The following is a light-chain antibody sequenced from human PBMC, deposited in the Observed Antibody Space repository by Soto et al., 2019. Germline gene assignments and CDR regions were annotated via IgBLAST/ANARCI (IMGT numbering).Light chain of an antibody. J-gene: IGLJ1*01. CDR1: SSDIGSYNL. CDR2: EVT. V-gene: IGLV2-23*02. Sequence: QSVLTQPASVSGSPGQSITISCTGTSSDIGSYNLVSWYQQNPGQAPKLIIYEVTERPSGVSSRFSVSKSGNTASLTISGLQAEDEADYYCCSYAGTPTFRYVFGAGTKLTVL. CDR3: CSYAGTPTFRYV.